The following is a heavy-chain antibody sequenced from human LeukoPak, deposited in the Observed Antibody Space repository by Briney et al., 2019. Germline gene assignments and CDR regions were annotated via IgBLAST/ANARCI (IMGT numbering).Heavy chain of an antibody. Sequence: SETLSLTCTVSGGSISSYYWSWIRQPPGKGLEWIGYIYYSGSTNYNPSLKSRVTISVDTSKNQFSLKLSPVTAADTAVYYCARGLYDYVWGTPFDPWGQGTLVTVSS. D-gene: IGHD3-16*01. J-gene: IGHJ5*02. V-gene: IGHV4-59*08. CDR1: GGSISSYY. CDR2: IYYSGST. CDR3: ARGLYDYVWGTPFDP.